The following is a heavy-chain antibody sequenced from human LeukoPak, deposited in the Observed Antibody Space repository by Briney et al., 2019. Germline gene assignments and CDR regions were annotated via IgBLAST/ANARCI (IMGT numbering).Heavy chain of an antibody. CDR3: ARDFTLTGPNYYYYYYMDV. CDR1: GFTFSSYG. CDR2: ISGSGGST. Sequence: GGSLRLSCAASGFTFSSYGMSWVRQAPGKGLEWVSAISGSGGSTYYADSVKGRFTISRDNSKNTLYLQMNSLRAEDTAVYYCARDFTLTGPNYYYYYYMDVWGKGTTVTVSS. J-gene: IGHJ6*03. V-gene: IGHV3-23*01. D-gene: IGHD4-11*01.